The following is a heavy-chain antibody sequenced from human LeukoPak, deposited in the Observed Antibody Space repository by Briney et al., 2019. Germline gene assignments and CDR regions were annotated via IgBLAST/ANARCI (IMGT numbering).Heavy chain of an antibody. CDR3: ARAGYSYGYKIDY. CDR2: INSDGSST. D-gene: IGHD5-18*01. CDR1: GFTFSSYW. Sequence: GGSLRLSCAASGFTFSSYWMHWVRQAPGKGLVWVSRINSDGSSTSYADSVKGRFTISRDNAKNTLYLQMNSLRAEDTAVYYCARAGYSYGYKIDYWGQGTLVTISS. J-gene: IGHJ4*02. V-gene: IGHV3-74*01.